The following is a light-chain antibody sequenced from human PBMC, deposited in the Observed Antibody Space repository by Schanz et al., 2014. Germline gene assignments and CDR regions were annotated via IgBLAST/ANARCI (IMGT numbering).Light chain of an antibody. V-gene: IGKV1-27*01. CDR2: AAS. CDR3: QQYDRYST. J-gene: IGKJ1*01. Sequence: DIQMTQSPSSLSASVGDRVTITCRASQSISNYLNWYQQKPGKAPKLLIYAASTLQSGVPSRFSGSGSGTDFTLTITSLQPDDFATYYCQQYDRYSTFGQGTKVEIK. CDR1: QSISNY.